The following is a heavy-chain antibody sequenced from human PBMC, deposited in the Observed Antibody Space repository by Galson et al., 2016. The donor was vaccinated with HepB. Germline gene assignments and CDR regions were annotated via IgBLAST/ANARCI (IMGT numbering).Heavy chain of an antibody. D-gene: IGHD3-3*02. CDR1: GFVVSKNY. CDR2: IYSGGSH. CDR3: ARDPEAETAFTGLQF. V-gene: IGHV3-66*01. J-gene: IGHJ4*02. Sequence: SLRLSCAASGFVVSKNYMNWVRQAPGKGLEWVAVIYSGGSHYYADSVKGRFAVSRDDSSNTVYLQMNSLKIEDTAIYFCARDPEAETAFTGLQFWGRGTLVTVSS.